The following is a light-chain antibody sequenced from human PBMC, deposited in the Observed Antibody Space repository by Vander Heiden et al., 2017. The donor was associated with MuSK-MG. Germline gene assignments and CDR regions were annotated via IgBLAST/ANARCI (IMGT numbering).Light chain of an antibody. CDR3: SSYTSSSTVV. Sequence: QSALTQPASVSGSPRQSITISCTGTSSDVGGYNYGSWYQQHPGKAPNLMIYEVSNRPSGVSNRFSGSKSGNTASLTISGLQAEDEADYYCSSYTSSSTVVFGGGTKLTVL. J-gene: IGLJ2*01. V-gene: IGLV2-14*01. CDR2: EVS. CDR1: SSDVGGYNY.